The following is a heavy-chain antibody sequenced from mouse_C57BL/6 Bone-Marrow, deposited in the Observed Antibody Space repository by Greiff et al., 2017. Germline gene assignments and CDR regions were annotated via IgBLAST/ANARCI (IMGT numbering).Heavy chain of an antibody. CDR2: INPSNGGT. CDR3: ARWGGDYGSSFYWYFDV. Sequence: QVQLKQPGTELVKPGASVKLSCKASGYTFTSYWMHWVKQRPGQGLEWIGNINPSNGGTNYNEKFKGKATLTVDKSSSTAYMQLSSLTSEDSAVYYCARWGGDYGSSFYWYFDVWGTGTTVTVSS. J-gene: IGHJ1*03. D-gene: IGHD1-1*01. V-gene: IGHV1-53*01. CDR1: GYTFTSYW.